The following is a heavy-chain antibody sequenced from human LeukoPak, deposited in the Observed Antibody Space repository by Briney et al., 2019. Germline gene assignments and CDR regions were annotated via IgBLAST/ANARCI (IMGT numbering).Heavy chain of an antibody. CDR2: ISAGGTLT. CDR3: ARDGTPIYSSGWVYMDV. D-gene: IGHD6-25*01. J-gene: IGHJ6*04. V-gene: IGHV3-48*03. Sequence: GGSLRLSCAASGFSFSSYEMNWVRQAPGKGLEWISYISAGGTLTHYADSVEGRFTISRDNAKNSLFLQMNSLRGEDTAVYYCARDGTPIYSSGWVYMDVWGRGTTVTITS. CDR1: GFSFSSYE.